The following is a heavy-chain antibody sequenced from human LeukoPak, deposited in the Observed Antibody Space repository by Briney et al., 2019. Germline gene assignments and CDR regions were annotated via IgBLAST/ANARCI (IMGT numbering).Heavy chain of an antibody. CDR1: GGTFSSYA. CDR2: IIPILGIA. V-gene: IGHV1-69*04. Sequence: ASVKVSCKASGGTFSSYAISWVRQAPGQGPEWMGRIIPILGIANYAQKFQGRVTITADKSTSTPYMELSGLRSDDTAVYYCARVRVHRGSGKQLGFDYWGQGTLVTVSS. CDR3: ARVRVHRGSGKQLGFDY. D-gene: IGHD3-10*01. J-gene: IGHJ4*02.